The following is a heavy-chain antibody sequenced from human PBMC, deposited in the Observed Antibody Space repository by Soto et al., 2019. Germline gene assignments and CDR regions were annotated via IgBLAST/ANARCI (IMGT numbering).Heavy chain of an antibody. CDR1: GYTITSYA. Sequence: ASVKVCCKASGYTITSYAMHWVRQAPGQRLEWMGWINAGNGNTKYSQKFQGRVTITRDTSASTAYMELSSLRSEDTAVYYCARAPGGSSSFVDYWGQGTLVTVSS. J-gene: IGHJ4*02. CDR3: ARAPGGSSSFVDY. CDR2: INAGNGNT. D-gene: IGHD6-6*01. V-gene: IGHV1-3*01.